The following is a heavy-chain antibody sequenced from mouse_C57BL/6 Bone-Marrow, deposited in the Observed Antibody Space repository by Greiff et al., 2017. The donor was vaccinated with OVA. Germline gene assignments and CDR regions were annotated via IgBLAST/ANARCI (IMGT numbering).Heavy chain of an antibody. CDR2: IDPSDSYT. Sequence: QVQLQQPGAELVMPGASVKLSCKASGYTFTSYWMHWVKQRPGQGLEWIGEIDPSDSYTNYNQKFKGKSTLTVDKSSSTAYMQLSSLTSEDSAVYCCAREDGSSHWYFDVWGTGTTVTVSS. J-gene: IGHJ1*03. V-gene: IGHV1-69*01. CDR1: GYTFTSYW. D-gene: IGHD1-1*01. CDR3: AREDGSSHWYFDV.